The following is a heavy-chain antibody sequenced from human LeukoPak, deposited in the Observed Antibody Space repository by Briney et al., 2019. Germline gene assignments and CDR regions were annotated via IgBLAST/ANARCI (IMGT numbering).Heavy chain of an antibody. Sequence: SETLSLTCAVYGGSFSGYYWSWIRQPPGKGLEWIGYIYYSGSTYYNPSLKSRVTISVDTSKNQFSLKLSSVTAADTAVYYCARDARRYSYGSSDAFDIWGQGTMVTVSS. V-gene: IGHV4-34*09. CDR2: IYYSGST. CDR3: ARDARRYSYGSSDAFDI. CDR1: GGSFSGYY. D-gene: IGHD5-18*01. J-gene: IGHJ3*02.